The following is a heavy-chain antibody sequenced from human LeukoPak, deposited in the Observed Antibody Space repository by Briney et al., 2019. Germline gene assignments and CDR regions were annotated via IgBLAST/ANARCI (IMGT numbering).Heavy chain of an antibody. Sequence: KASETLFLTCTVSGGSISSGSYYWSWIRQPAGKGLEWIGRIYTSGSTNYNPSLKSRVTISVDTSKNQFSLKLSSVTAADTAVYYCARATSGYYLHWGQGTLVTVSS. CDR2: IYTSGST. V-gene: IGHV4-61*02. D-gene: IGHD3-3*01. CDR1: GGSISSGSYY. J-gene: IGHJ4*02. CDR3: ARATSGYYLH.